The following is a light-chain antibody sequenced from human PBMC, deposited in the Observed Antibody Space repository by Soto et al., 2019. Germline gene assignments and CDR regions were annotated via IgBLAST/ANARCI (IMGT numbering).Light chain of an antibody. CDR3: CSYAGRSTVI. CDR2: EGN. CDR1: SGDIGTYNL. V-gene: IGLV2-23*01. Sequence: QSVLTQPASVSGSPGQSITISCTGSSGDIGTYNLVSWYQQHPGRAPKLIIFEGNKRPSGVSNRFSASKSGNTASLAISGLQDEDEADYHCCSYAGRSTVICGGGTKVTVL. J-gene: IGLJ2*01.